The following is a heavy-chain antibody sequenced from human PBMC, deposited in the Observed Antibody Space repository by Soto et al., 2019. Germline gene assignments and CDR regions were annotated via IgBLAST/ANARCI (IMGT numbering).Heavy chain of an antibody. CDR1: GGSISSSNC. CDR2: IYHSGST. CDR3: ARDGYDSSGYYHGGIQH. J-gene: IGHJ1*01. Sequence: PSETLSLTCAVSGGSISSSNCWSWVRQPAGKGLEWTGEIYHSGSTNYNPSLKSRVTISVDKSKNQFSLKLSSVTAADTAVYYCARDGYDSSGYYHGGIQHWGQGTLVTVSS. V-gene: IGHV4-4*02. D-gene: IGHD3-22*01.